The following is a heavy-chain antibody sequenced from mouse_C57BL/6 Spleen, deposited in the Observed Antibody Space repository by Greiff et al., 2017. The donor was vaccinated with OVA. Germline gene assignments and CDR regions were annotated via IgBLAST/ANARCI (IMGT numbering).Heavy chain of an antibody. CDR3: AREYYGGGYGCVH. D-gene: IGHD1-1*01. CDR2: IDPSDSET. Sequence: VQLQQPGAELVRPGSSVKLSCKASGYTFTSYWMHWVKQRPIQGLEWIGNIDPSDSETHYNQKFKDKATLTVDKSSSTAYMQLSSLTSEDSAVYYCAREYYGGGYGCVHWGEGSLGSVS. J-gene: IGHJ3*01. CDR1: GYTFTSYW. V-gene: IGHV1-52*01.